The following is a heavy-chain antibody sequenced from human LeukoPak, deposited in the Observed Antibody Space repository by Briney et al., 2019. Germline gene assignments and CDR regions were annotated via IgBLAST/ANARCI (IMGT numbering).Heavy chain of an antibody. CDR2: IYYSGST. CDR1: GGSISSSSYY. J-gene: IGHJ4*02. CDR3: ARPSSRIGGYFDY. Sequence: SETLSLTCTVSGGSISSSSYYWGWIRQPPGKGLEWIGSIYYSGSTYYNPSLKSRVTIFVDTSKNQFSLKLSSVTAADTAVYYCARPSSRIGGYFDYWGQGTLVTVSS. V-gene: IGHV4-39*01. D-gene: IGHD3-10*01.